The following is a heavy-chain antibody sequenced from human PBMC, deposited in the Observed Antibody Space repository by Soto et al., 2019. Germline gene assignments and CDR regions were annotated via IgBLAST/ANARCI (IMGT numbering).Heavy chain of an antibody. D-gene: IGHD6-13*01. CDR3: ARNKYNNSWGIDWFDP. CDR1: GGSISDYY. J-gene: IGHJ5*02. V-gene: IGHV4-59*01. CDR2: IYHSGRT. Sequence: QLPLQESGPGLVKPSETLSLNCSVYGGSISDYYWSWIRHPPGQGLEWIGYIYHSGRTNYNPSLRSRVTISVYTYKTQFSLKLSSVTAADTAVYFCARNKYNNSWGIDWFDPWGHGTLVPVSS.